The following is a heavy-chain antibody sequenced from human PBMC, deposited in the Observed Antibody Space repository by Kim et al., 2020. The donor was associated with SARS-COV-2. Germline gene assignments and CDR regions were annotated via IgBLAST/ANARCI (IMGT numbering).Heavy chain of an antibody. CDR2: IKSKTDGGTT. CDR1: GFTFSNAW. D-gene: IGHD3-22*01. CDR3: TTHTSYYDSSASWYFDL. J-gene: IGHJ2*01. Sequence: GGSLRLSCAASGFTFSNAWMSWVRQAPGKGLEWVGRIKSKTDGGTTDYAAPVKGRFTISRDDSKNTLYLQMNSLKTEDTAVYYCTTHTSYYDSSASWYFDLWGRGTLVTVSS. V-gene: IGHV3-15*01.